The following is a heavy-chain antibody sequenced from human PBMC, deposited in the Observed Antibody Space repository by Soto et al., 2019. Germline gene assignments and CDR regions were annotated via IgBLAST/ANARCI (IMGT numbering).Heavy chain of an antibody. V-gene: IGHV1-46*04. J-gene: IGHJ4*02. CDR3: ARGGHVVVVTAAFDY. CDR2: INPTGGHT. CDR1: GNTFTNYY. Sequence: QVQLMQSGAEVKKPGASVKVSCKASGNTFTNYYIHWVRQAPGQGLEWMGTINPTGGHTTYAQKMLRRVRMTRYTSRSTVYMELTSLRSEDTAVYYCARGGHVVVVTAAFDYWGQGTLVTVSS. D-gene: IGHD2-21*02.